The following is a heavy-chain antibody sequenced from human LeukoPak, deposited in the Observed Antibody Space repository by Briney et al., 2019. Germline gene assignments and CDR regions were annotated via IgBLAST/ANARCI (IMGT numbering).Heavy chain of an antibody. CDR2: VYPRDSDT. D-gene: IGHD6-25*01. Sequence: GESLKISCKASGYSFTSYWIGGVRQMPGKGLEWMGIVYPRDSDTRYSPSFQGQVTISADTSISTAYLQWSSLKASDTALYFCAKEGSGSSSDNWGRGTLVTVSS. CDR1: GYSFTSYW. V-gene: IGHV5-51*01. J-gene: IGHJ4*02. CDR3: AKEGSGSSSDN.